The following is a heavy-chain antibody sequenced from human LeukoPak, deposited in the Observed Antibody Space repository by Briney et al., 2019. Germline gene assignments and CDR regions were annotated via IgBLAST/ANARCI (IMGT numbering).Heavy chain of an antibody. V-gene: IGHV4-34*01. Sequence: PSETLSLTCGVYGGSFSGYYWSWIRQPPGKGLEWIGEINNSGSTNYNPSLKSRVTISVDTSKNQFSLKLSSVTAADTAVYYCVRLALGYCSGGTCPYYFDHWGQGTLVTVSS. CDR1: GGSFSGYY. J-gene: IGHJ4*02. CDR3: VRLALGYCSGGTCPYYFDH. CDR2: INNSGST. D-gene: IGHD2-15*01.